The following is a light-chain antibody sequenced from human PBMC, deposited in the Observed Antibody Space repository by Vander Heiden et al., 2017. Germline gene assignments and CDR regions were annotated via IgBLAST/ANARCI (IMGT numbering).Light chain of an antibody. Sequence: DIVMTQSPASLAVSLAETATINCKSSQSVLYSSNNKNCLAWYQQKPGQPPKLLIYWASTRESGVPDRFSGSGSGTDFTLTISSLQAEDVAVYYCQQYYSTPLTFGGGTKVEIK. CDR1: QSVLYSSNNKNC. CDR2: WAS. J-gene: IGKJ4*01. CDR3: QQYYSTPLT. V-gene: IGKV4-1*01.